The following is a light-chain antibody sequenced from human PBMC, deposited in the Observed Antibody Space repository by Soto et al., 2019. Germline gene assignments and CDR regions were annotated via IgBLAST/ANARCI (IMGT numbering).Light chain of an antibody. V-gene: IGKV3-15*01. CDR2: GAS. CDR1: QSVSSN. Sequence: DIAMTQSPAPLSVSPGERATLSCKASQSVSSNLAWYQQKPGQAPSLLIYGASTRATGIPARFSGSGSGTEFTLTISSLQSEDFAAYYCHQYGNLPLTFCGGTKVDIK. CDR3: HQYGNLPLT. J-gene: IGKJ4*01.